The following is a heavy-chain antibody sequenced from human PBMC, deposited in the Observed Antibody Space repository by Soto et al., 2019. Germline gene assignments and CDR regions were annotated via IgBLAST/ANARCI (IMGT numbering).Heavy chain of an antibody. Sequence: QVQLVQSGAEVKKPGASVKVSCKSSGYTFSMSGISWVRQAPGQGLEWMGWISGYNGKTNYEQKFQDRVTMTTDTSTNMAYMELRSLRSDDTAVYYCAREGPRPYYYYRMDVWGQGTTVTVSS. CDR3: AREGPRPYYYYRMDV. CDR2: ISGYNGKT. J-gene: IGHJ6*02. V-gene: IGHV1-18*01. CDR1: GYTFSMSG.